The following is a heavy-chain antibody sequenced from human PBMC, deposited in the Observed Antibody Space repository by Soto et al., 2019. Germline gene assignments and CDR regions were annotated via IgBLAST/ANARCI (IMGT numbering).Heavy chain of an antibody. J-gene: IGHJ3*02. CDR1: GYSFTSYW. D-gene: IGHD3-22*01. V-gene: IGHV5-51*01. CDR2: IYPGDSDT. CDR3: VCDYYDSTGYRDGFDI. Sequence: GESLKISCKGSGYSFTSYWIGWVRQMPGKGLEWMRIIYPGDSDTSYSPSFQGQVTISADKSISTAYLQWSSLKASDTAVYYCVCDYYDSTGYRDGFDIWGQGTMVTVSS.